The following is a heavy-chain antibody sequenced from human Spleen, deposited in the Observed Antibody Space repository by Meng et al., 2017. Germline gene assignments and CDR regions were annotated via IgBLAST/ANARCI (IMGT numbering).Heavy chain of an antibody. CDR1: GVSFNGYY. CDR3: ASNDLGARRGFGY. Sequence: QGQLHQWGAGLLKPSETLSLTCAVDGVSFNGYYWTWIRQPPGKGLEWIGEIDHLGRTKYNPSLKSRVTISLDTSKNQFSLKLSSVTAADTAVYYCASNDLGARRGFGYWGQGTLVTVSS. V-gene: IGHV4-34*01. CDR2: IDHLGRT. D-gene: IGHD1-26*01. J-gene: IGHJ4*02.